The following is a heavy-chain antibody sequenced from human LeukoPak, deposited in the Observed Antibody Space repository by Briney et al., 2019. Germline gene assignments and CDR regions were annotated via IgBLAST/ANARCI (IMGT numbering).Heavy chain of an antibody. V-gene: IGHV3-30*18. CDR3: AQAGRWLQLNF. Sequence: GGSLRLSCAASGFTFSSYGMHWVRQAPGKGLEWVAVISDDGSDNYYADSVKGRFTISRDNSMNTLYLQMNSLRDEDTAVYYCAQAGRWLQLNFRGQGNPGTVSS. D-gene: IGHD5-24*01. CDR1: GFTFSSYG. CDR2: ISDDGSDN. J-gene: IGHJ4*02.